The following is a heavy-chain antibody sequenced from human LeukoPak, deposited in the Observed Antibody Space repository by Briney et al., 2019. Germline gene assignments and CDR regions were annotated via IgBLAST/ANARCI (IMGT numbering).Heavy chain of an antibody. CDR3: VRDYVWGTSNSDY. D-gene: IGHD3-16*01. CDR1: GFTFSNSW. V-gene: IGHV3-7*01. J-gene: IGHJ4*02. CDR2: IKEDGSKT. Sequence: GGSLRLSCAASGFTFSNSWMSWVRQAPGKGLEWLTNIKEDGSKTYYVDSVKGRFTISRDNAKNSLYLQMNSLRAEDTAVHYCVRDYVWGTSNSDYWGQGTLVTVSS.